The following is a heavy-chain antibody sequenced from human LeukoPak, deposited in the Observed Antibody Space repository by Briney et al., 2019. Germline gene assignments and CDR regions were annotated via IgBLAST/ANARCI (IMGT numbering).Heavy chain of an antibody. CDR1: GYTFTGYY. Sequence: GASVKVSCKASGYTFTGYYLHWVRQAPGQGLEWMGWINPNSGDTYYAQKFQGRVTMTRDTSISTAYMELSRLTSDATAIYYCEKDLTYWGQGTLVTVSS. CDR3: EKDLTY. V-gene: IGHV1-2*02. J-gene: IGHJ4*02. CDR2: INPNSGDT.